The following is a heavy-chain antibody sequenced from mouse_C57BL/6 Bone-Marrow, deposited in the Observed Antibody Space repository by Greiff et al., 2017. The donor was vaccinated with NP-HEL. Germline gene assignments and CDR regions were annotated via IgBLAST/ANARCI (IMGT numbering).Heavy chain of an antibody. J-gene: IGHJ2*01. CDR3: ARSGDSSGSLDY. CDR2: INPSSGYT. CDR1: GYTFTSYT. Sequence: QVQLKESGAELARPGASVKMSCKASGYTFTSYTMHWVKQRPGQGLEWIGYINPSSGYTKYNQKFKDKATLTADKSSSTAYMQLSSLTSEDSAVYYCARSGDSSGSLDYWGQGTTLTVSS. D-gene: IGHD3-2*02. V-gene: IGHV1-4*01.